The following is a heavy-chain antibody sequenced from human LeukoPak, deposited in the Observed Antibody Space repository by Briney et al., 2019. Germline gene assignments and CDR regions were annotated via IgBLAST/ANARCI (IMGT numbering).Heavy chain of an antibody. CDR1: GGPISTYY. Sequence: SETLFLTCTVSGGPISTYYWNWIRQPPGKVLEWIGYIHYSGSTNYNPSLKSQVTISVDTSKNQFSLQLNSVIAADTAIYYCARSTCSSATCQRKGAFDIWGQGTMVTVSS. CDR2: IHYSGST. CDR3: ARSTCSSATCQRKGAFDI. V-gene: IGHV4-59*01. D-gene: IGHD2-2*01. J-gene: IGHJ3*02.